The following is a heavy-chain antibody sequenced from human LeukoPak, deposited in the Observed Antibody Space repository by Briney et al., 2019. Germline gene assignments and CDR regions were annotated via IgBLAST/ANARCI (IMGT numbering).Heavy chain of an antibody. V-gene: IGHV4-34*01. CDR1: GVSFSGYY. Sequence: PSETLSLTCAVYGVSFSGYYWSWIRQPPGKGLEWIGEINHSGSTNYNPSLKSRVTISVDTSKNQFSLKLSSVTAADTAVYYCARKNYVWGSYVYWGQGILVTVSS. J-gene: IGHJ4*02. CDR2: INHSGST. D-gene: IGHD3-16*01. CDR3: ARKNYVWGSYVY.